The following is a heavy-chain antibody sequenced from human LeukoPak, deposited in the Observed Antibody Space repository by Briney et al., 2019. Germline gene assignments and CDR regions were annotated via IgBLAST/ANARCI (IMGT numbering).Heavy chain of an antibody. CDR1: GYTFTSYA. CDR2: INTNTGNP. Sequence: ASVTVSCKASGYTFTSYAMNWVRQAPGQGLEWMGWINTNTGNPTYAQGFTGRFVFSLDTSVSTAYLQISSLKAEDTAVYYCATRGFSEGPDYWGQGTLVTVSS. V-gene: IGHV7-4-1*02. D-gene: IGHD3-10*01. J-gene: IGHJ4*02. CDR3: ATRGFSEGPDY.